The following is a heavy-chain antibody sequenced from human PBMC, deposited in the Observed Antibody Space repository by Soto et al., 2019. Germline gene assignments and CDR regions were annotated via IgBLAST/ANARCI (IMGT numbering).Heavy chain of an antibody. CDR3: AKGGGYSNYTPLYF. V-gene: IGHV3-9*01. CDR2: INWNGGNI. D-gene: IGHD4-4*01. CDR1: GFTFDDYA. Sequence: EVQLVESGGGLVQPGRSLRLSCATSGFTFDDYAMHWVRQAPGKGLEWVSGINWNGGNIGYADSVKGRFTISRDNAKNSLHLQMNSLSAEDTALYYCAKGGGYSNYTPLYFWGQGTLVTVSS. J-gene: IGHJ4*02.